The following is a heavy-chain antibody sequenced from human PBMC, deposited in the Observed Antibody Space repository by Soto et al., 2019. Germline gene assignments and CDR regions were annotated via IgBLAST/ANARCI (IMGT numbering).Heavy chain of an antibody. J-gene: IGHJ5*02. V-gene: IGHV4-61*01. CDR2: ISYTGDT. CDR3: ARIVVGATVDL. CDR1: GDSVSTDRYF. Sequence: SETLSLTCSVSGDSVSTDRYFWTWIRQPPGKGLEWIAYISYTGDTNYNPSLKSRVTISIDTPRNQFSLTLTSVTAADTAVYFCARIVVGATVDLWGQGSLVTVSS. D-gene: IGHD1-26*01.